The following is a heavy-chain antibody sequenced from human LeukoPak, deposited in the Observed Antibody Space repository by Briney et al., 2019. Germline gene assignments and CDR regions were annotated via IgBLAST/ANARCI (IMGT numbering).Heavy chain of an antibody. CDR2: XXXXGGST. Sequence: GGSLRLSCAASGFTFSSYAMSWVRQAPGKGLEXXXXXXXXGGSTYYADSVKGRFTISRDNSKNTLYLQMNSLRAEDTAVYYCAKFGAYCGGDCYYYFDYWGQGTLVTVSS. CDR1: GFTFSSYA. J-gene: IGHJ4*02. D-gene: IGHD2-21*02. CDR3: AKFGAYCGGDCYYYFDY. V-gene: IGHV3-23*01.